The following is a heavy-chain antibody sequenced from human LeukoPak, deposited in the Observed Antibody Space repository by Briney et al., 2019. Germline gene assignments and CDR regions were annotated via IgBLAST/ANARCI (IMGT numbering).Heavy chain of an antibody. Sequence: SETLSLTCAVHGGSFSGYYWSWIRQPPGKGLEWIGEINHSGSTNYNPSLKSRVTISVDTSKNQFSLKLSSVTAADTAVYYCARFHHGYPYYFDYWGQGTLVTVSS. CDR1: GGSFSGYY. D-gene: IGHD1-1*01. J-gene: IGHJ4*02. V-gene: IGHV4-34*01. CDR3: ARFHHGYPYYFDY. CDR2: INHSGST.